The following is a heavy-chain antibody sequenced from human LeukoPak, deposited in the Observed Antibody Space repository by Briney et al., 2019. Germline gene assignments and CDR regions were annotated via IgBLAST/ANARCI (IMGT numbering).Heavy chain of an antibody. CDR3: AKDFRLVGTDY. CDR2: ISGFGVST. V-gene: IGHV3-23*01. J-gene: IGHJ4*02. D-gene: IGHD2-21*02. CDR1: GFTLSNYA. Sequence: GGSLRLSCAASGFTLSNYAMTWVRQAPGEGLEWVSTISGFGVSTYYADSVKGRFTISRDNAKNTLYPQMNSLRAEDTVVYYCAKDFRLVGTDYWGQGTLVTVSS.